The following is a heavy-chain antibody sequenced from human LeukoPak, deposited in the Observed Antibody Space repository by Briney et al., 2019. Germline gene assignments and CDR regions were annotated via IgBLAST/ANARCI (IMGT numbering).Heavy chain of an antibody. J-gene: IGHJ4*02. D-gene: IGHD3-10*01. CDR1: GFTVSSNY. CDR3: AKDKLWFGEYPKGEFDY. Sequence: PGGSLRLSCAASGFTVSSNYMSWVRQAPGKGLEWVSGISTSGGSTYYADSVKGRFTISRDNSKNTLHLQMNSLRVEDTAVYYCAKDKLWFGEYPKGEFDYWGQGTLVTVSS. V-gene: IGHV3-23*01. CDR2: ISTSGGST.